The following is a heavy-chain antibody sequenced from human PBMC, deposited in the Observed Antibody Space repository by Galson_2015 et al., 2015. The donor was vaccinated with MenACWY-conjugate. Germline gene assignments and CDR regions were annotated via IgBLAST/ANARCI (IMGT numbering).Heavy chain of an antibody. D-gene: IGHD1-26*01. Sequence: CAISGDSVSSNTAAWNWIGQSPSRGLEWLGRTYYRSQWNNDYTISVRGRITINPDTSKNQVSLHLNSVTPEDTAVCYCAREESGTYSFAYWGQGTLVTVSS. J-gene: IGHJ4*02. CDR2: TYYRSQWNN. CDR1: GDSVSSNTAA. V-gene: IGHV6-1*01. CDR3: AREESGTYSFAY.